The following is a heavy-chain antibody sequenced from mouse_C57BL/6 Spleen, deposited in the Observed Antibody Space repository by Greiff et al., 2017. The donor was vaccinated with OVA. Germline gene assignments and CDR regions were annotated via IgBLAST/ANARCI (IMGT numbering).Heavy chain of an antibody. CDR2: INPSTGGT. D-gene: IGHD1-1*01. CDR3: ARPLYGSSYYYAMDY. Sequence: VQLKQSGPELVKPGASVKISCKASGYSFTGYYMNWVKQSPEKSLEWIGEINPSTGGTTYNQKFKAKATLTVDKSSSTAYMQLKSLTSEDSAVYYCARPLYGSSYYYAMDYWGQGTSVTVSS. J-gene: IGHJ4*01. V-gene: IGHV1-42*01. CDR1: GYSFTGYY.